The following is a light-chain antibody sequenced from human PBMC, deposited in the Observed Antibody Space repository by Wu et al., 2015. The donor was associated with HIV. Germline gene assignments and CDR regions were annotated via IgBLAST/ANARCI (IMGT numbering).Light chain of an antibody. J-gene: IGKJ2*03. CDR1: HDISNN. CDR3: QHYDSLPFS. V-gene: IGKV1-33*01. Sequence: DIQMTQSPSSLSASVGDRVTISCQASHDISNNLNWYQQKPGKAPKLLIYGASNLETGVPSRFSASGSGTDFTLTISSLQPEDIATYYCQHYDSLPFSFGQGTKLEIK. CDR2: GAS.